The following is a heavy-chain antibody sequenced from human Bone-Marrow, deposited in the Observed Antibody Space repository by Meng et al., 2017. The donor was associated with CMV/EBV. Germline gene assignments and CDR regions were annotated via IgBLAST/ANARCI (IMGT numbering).Heavy chain of an antibody. CDR3: ARDLTGIAAAGNDY. Sequence: QVQLVQSGAEVRKPXXSVTVXCTASGYTFTGYYMHWVRQAPGQGLEWMGWINPNSGGTNYAQKFQGRVTMTRDTSISTAYMELSRLRSDDTAVYYCARDLTGIAAAGNDYWGQGTLVTVSS. V-gene: IGHV1-2*02. J-gene: IGHJ4*02. D-gene: IGHD6-13*01. CDR1: GYTFTGYY. CDR2: INPNSGGT.